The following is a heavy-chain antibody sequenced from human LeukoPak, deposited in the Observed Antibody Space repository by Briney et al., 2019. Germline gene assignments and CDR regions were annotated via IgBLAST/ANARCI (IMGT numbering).Heavy chain of an antibody. CDR3: AREDESGWRRFDY. CDR1: GYTFTGYY. Sequence: ASVKVSCKASGYTFTGYYMHWVRQAPGQGLEWMGWINPNSGGTNYAQKLQGRVTMTRDTSISTAYMELNNLRSDDTAVYFCAREDESGWRRFDYWGQGTLVTVSS. CDR2: INPNSGGT. V-gene: IGHV1-2*02. D-gene: IGHD6-19*01. J-gene: IGHJ4*02.